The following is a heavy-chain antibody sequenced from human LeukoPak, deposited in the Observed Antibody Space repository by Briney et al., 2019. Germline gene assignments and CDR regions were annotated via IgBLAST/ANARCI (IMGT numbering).Heavy chain of an antibody. J-gene: IGHJ4*02. CDR1: GGSFSGYY. V-gene: IGHV4-34*01. Sequence: PSETLSLTCAVYGGSFSGYYWSWIRQPPGKGLEWIGEINHSGSTNYNPSLKSRVTISVDTSKNQFSLKLSSVTAADTAVYYCARGLTGYSRLHYFDYWGQGTLVTVSS. CDR3: ARGLTGYSRLHYFDY. D-gene: IGHD6-13*01. CDR2: INHSGST.